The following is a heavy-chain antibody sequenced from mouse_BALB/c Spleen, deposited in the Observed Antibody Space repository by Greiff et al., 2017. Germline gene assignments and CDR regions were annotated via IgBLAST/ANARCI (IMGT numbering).Heavy chain of an antibody. CDR2: INPYNDGT. CDR1: GYTFTSYV. Sequence: EVQLQQSGPELVKPGASVKMSCKASGYTFTSYVMHWVKQKPGQGLEWIGYINPYNDGTKYNEKFKGKATLTSDKSSSTAYMELSSLTSEDSAVYYCAISKAYYRYPYAMDYWGQGTSVTVSS. D-gene: IGHD2-14*01. CDR3: AISKAYYRYPYAMDY. V-gene: IGHV1-14*01. J-gene: IGHJ4*01.